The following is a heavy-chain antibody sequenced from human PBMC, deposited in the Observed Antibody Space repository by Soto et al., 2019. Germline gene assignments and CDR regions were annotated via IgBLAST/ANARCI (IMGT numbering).Heavy chain of an antibody. CDR1: GFTFSSHS. V-gene: IGHV3-23*01. J-gene: IGHJ6*02. CDR3: AKVLQGSYAMYF. Sequence: GGSLRLSCAASGFTFSSHSMRWVRQAPGKGLEWVSSTSPSGDVSYYADSVKGRFTIARDNSKNTLYLQMNSLRAEDAADYYCAKVLQGSYAMYFWGQGASVTVSS. CDR2: TSPSGDVS.